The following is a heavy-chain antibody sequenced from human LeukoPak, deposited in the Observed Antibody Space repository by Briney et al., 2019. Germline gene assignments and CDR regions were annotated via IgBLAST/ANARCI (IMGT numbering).Heavy chain of an antibody. V-gene: IGHV3-30-3*01. D-gene: IGHD6-19*01. Sequence: GGSLRLSCAASGFTFSSYAMHWVRQAPGKGLEWVAVISYDGSNKYYADSVKGRFTISRDNSKNTLYLQMNSLRAEDTAVYYCARPIRTQWQYDAFDIWGQGTMATVSS. CDR2: ISYDGSNK. J-gene: IGHJ3*02. CDR3: ARPIRTQWQYDAFDI. CDR1: GFTFSSYA.